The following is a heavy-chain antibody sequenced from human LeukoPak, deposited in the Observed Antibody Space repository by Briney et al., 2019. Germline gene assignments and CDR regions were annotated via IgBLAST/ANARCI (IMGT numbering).Heavy chain of an antibody. D-gene: IGHD4-17*01. Sequence: PGGSLRLSCAASGFTFTTYWMGWVRQAPGKGLEWVANIKQDGSEKYYGDSVKGRFTISRDNAKNSLYLQMNSLRAEDTALYYCAKRGPYGDYFDYWGQGTLVTVSS. CDR1: GFTFTTYW. CDR3: AKRGPYGDYFDY. J-gene: IGHJ4*02. V-gene: IGHV3-7*03. CDR2: IKQDGSEK.